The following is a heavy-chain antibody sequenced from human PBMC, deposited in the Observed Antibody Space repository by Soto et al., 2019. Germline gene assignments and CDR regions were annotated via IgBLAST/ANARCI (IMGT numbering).Heavy chain of an antibody. CDR3: ARDHSSSSAGNAFDI. D-gene: IGHD6-6*01. V-gene: IGHV3-21*01. CDR1: GFTFSSYS. J-gene: IGHJ3*02. CDR2: ISSSSSYI. Sequence: GGSLRLSCAASGFTFSSYSMNWVRQAPGKGLEWVSSISSSSSYIYYTDSVKGRFTISRDNAKNSLYLQMNSLRAEDTAVYYCARDHSSSSAGNAFDIWGQGTMVTVSS.